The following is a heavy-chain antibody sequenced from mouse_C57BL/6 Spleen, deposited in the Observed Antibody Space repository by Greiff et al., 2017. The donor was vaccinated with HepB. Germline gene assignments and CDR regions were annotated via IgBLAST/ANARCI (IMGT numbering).Heavy chain of an antibody. CDR2: IYPGDGDT. D-gene: IGHD2-4*01. V-gene: IGHV1-80*01. CDR1: GYAFSSYW. J-gene: IGHJ3*01. CDR3: ARSYYDYDGGFAY. Sequence: VQLQQSGAELVKPGASVKISCKASGYAFSSYWMNWVKQRPGKGLEWIGQIYPGDGDTNYNGKFKGKATLTADKSSSTAYMQLSSLTSDDSAVYFCARSYYDYDGGFAYWGQGTLVTVSA.